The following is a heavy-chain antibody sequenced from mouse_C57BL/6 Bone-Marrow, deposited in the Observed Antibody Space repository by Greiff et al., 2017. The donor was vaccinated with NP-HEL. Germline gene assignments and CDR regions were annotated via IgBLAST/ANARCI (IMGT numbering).Heavy chain of an antibody. D-gene: IGHD1-1*01. CDR3: TYYYGSSYYWYFDV. CDR2: IRNKANNHAT. CDR1: GFTFSDAW. V-gene: IGHV6-6*01. J-gene: IGHJ1*03. Sequence: EVKLVESGGGLVQPGGSMKLSCAASGFTFSDAWMDWVRQSPEKGLEWVAEIRNKANNHATYYAESVKGRFTISRDDSKSSVYLQMNSLRAEDTGIYYCTYYYGSSYYWYFDVWGTGTTVTVSS.